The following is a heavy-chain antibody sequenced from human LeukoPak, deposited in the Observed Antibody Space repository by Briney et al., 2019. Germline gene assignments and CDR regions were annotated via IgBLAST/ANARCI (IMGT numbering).Heavy chain of an antibody. CDR3: ARGGGGGPAGDLGY. V-gene: IGHV1-46*01. Sequence: GASVKVSCKASGYSFTSYGISWVRQAPGQGLEWMGIINPSGGSTSYAQKFQGGVTMTRDTSTSTVYMELSSLRSEDTAVYYCARGGGGGPAGDLGYWGQRTLVTVSS. J-gene: IGHJ4*02. CDR2: INPSGGST. D-gene: IGHD2-15*01. CDR1: GYSFTSYG.